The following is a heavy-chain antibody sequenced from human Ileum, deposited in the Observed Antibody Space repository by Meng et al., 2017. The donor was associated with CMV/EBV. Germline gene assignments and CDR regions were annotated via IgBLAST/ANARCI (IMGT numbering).Heavy chain of an antibody. Sequence: QPQEWGPGLVKPSQTLSLICNVSGVSISGYHWNWIRQSAGKGLEWIGRVYSSGSTNFNPSLKSRLTMSVDTSTNQVSLDLSSVTAADTAVYYCARSDYSGNYFALDYWGPGSLVTVSS. CDR2: VYSSGST. CDR3: ARSDYSGNYFALDY. D-gene: IGHD1-26*01. CDR1: GVSISGYH. V-gene: IGHV4-4*07. J-gene: IGHJ4*02.